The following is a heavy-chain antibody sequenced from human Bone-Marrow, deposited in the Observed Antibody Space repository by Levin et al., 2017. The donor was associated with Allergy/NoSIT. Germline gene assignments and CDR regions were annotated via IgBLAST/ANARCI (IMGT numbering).Heavy chain of an antibody. CDR2: IYYSGSS. CDR1: GASISSGDHN. J-gene: IGHJ3*01. D-gene: IGHD3-16*01. Sequence: SQTLSLTCTVSGASISSGDHNWSWIRQPPGKGLEWIGDIYYSGSSYYNSSLKSRVSISIDTSQNQSSLKVKSVTAADTAVYFCAGEDRSGSFDVWGQGTVVTVSS. CDR3: AGEDRSGSFDV. V-gene: IGHV4-30-4*01.